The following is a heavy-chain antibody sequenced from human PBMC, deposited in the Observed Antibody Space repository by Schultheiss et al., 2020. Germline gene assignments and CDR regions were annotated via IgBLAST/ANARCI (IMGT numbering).Heavy chain of an antibody. Sequence: GESLKISCAASGFTFSSYGMHWVRQAPGKGLEWVAVIWYDGSNKYYADSVKGRFTISRDNSKNTLYLQMNSLRAEDTAVYYCAREKSGSYYYYYGMDVWGQGTTVTVSS. CDR3: AREKSGSYYYYYGMDV. D-gene: IGHD1-26*01. CDR2: IWYDGSNK. J-gene: IGHJ6*02. CDR1: GFTFSSYG. V-gene: IGHV3-33*01.